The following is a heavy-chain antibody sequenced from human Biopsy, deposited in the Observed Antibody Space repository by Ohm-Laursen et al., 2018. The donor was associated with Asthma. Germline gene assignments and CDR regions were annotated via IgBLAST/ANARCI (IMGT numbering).Heavy chain of an antibody. CDR1: GFTVSTNG. CDR3: ARAYGGSFFSGAFDI. CDR2: IYSGGGT. D-gene: IGHD4-23*01. J-gene: IGHJ3*02. V-gene: IGHV3-53*01. Sequence: SLRLSCAAFGFTVSTNGMSWVRQPPGKGLEWVSVIYSGGGTYYADSVQGRVTISRDNSKNTLSLQMNSLRAEDTAVYYCARAYGGSFFSGAFDIWGQGTMVTVSS.